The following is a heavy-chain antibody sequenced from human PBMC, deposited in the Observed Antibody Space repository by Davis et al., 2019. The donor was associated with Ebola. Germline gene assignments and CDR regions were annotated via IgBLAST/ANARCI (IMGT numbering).Heavy chain of an antibody. V-gene: IGHV4-39*07. CDR2: IYYSGST. D-gene: IGHD3-10*01. CDR1: GDSITSNAYF. CDR3: ARGPSVRGFDP. Sequence: SETLSLTCTVSGDSITSNAYFWSWIRQAPGKGLEWIGTIYYSGSTNYNPSLKSRVTISVDTSKNQFSLKLSSVTAADTAVYYCARGPSVRGFDPWGQGTLVTVSS. J-gene: IGHJ5*02.